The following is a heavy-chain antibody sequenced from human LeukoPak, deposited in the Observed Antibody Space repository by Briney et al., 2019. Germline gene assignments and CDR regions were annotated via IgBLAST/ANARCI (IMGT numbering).Heavy chain of an antibody. CDR3: ARDLVAAAGFDY. CDR2: IIPIFGTA. V-gene: IGHV1-69*13. D-gene: IGHD6-13*01. CDR1: GGTFSSYA. J-gene: IGHJ4*02. Sequence: SVKVSCKASGGTFSSYAISWVRQAPGQGLEWMGGIIPIFGTANYAQKFQGRVTITADESTSTAYMELSSLRSEDTPVYYCARDLVAAAGFDYWGQGTLVTVSS.